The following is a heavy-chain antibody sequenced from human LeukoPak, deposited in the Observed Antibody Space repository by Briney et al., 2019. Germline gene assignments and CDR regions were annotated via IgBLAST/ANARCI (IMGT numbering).Heavy chain of an antibody. J-gene: IGHJ6*02. V-gene: IGHV3-49*04. CDR1: GFTFGDHA. CDR2: IRSKAYRGTT. Sequence: GGSLRLSCTGSGFTFGDHAMSWVRQAPGEGLEWVGFIRSKAYRGTTEYAASVKGRFTISRDDSASIAYLQMNSLRTEDTAVYYCARGPIQLWIHNAMDVWGQGTTVTVSS. D-gene: IGHD1-1*01. CDR3: ARGPIQLWIHNAMDV.